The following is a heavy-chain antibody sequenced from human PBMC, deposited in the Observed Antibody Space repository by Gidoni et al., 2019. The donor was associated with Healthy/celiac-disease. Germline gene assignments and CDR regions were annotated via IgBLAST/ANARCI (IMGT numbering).Heavy chain of an antibody. CDR2: ISSSGSTI. Sequence: EVQLVESGGGLVQPGGSLRLSCAASGFTFSSYEMNWVRQAPGKGLEWVSYISSSGSTIYYADSVKGRFTISRDNAKNSLYLQMNSLRAEDTAVYYCARGFITRVPFDIWGQGTMVTVSS. V-gene: IGHV3-48*03. D-gene: IGHD3-22*01. CDR1: GFTFSSYE. J-gene: IGHJ3*02. CDR3: ARGFITRVPFDI.